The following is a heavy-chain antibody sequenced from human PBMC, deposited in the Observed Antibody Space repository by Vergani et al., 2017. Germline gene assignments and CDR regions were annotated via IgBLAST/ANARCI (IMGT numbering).Heavy chain of an antibody. CDR1: GFTFSGSA. CDR3: TRQCSSTSCSYYYYYMDV. CDR2: IRSKANSYAT. V-gene: IGHV3-73*02. Sequence: EVQLVDSGGGLVQPGGSLKLSCAASGFTFSGSAMHWVRQASGKGLEWVGRIRSKANSYATAYAASVKGRFTISRDDSKNTAYLQMNSLKTEDTAVYYCTRQCSSTSCSYYYYYMDVWGKGTTVTVSS. J-gene: IGHJ6*03. D-gene: IGHD2-2*01.